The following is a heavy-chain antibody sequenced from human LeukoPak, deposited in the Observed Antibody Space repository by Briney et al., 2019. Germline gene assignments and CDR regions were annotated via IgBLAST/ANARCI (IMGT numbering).Heavy chain of an antibody. J-gene: IGHJ6*04. V-gene: IGHV3-48*04. CDR2: ISSSSSTI. CDR3: AELGITMIGGV. Sequence: GGSLRLSCAASGSTFSSYRMNWVRQAPGKGLEWVSYISSSSSTIYYADSVKGRFTISRDNAKNSLYLQMNSLRAEDTAVYYCAELGITMIGGVWGKGTTVTISS. CDR1: GSTFSSYR. D-gene: IGHD3-10*02.